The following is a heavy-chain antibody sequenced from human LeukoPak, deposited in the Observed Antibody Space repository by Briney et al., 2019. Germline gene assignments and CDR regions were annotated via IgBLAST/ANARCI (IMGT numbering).Heavy chain of an antibody. CDR2: IKQDGSEK. V-gene: IGHV3-7*01. D-gene: IGHD5-12*01. CDR3: ARELVATIGFGY. CDR1: GFTFSSYG. J-gene: IGHJ4*02. Sequence: GGSLRLSCAASGFTFSSYGMHWVRQAPGKGLEGVANIKQDGSEKYYVDSVKGRFTISRDNAKNSLYLQMNSLRAEDTAVYYCARELVATIGFGYWGQGTLVTVSS.